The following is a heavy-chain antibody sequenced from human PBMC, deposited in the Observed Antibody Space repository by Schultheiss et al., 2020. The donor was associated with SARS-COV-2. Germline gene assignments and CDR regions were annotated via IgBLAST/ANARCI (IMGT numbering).Heavy chain of an antibody. D-gene: IGHD1-26*01. Sequence: SETLSLTCAVYGGSFNEYYWTWIRQPPGKGLEWIGEINHSGSTNYNPSLKSRVTISVDTSKNQFSLKLSSVTAADTAVYYCAREVSGSYDYWGQGTLVTVSS. CDR1: GGSFNEYY. V-gene: IGHV4-34*01. CDR3: AREVSGSYDY. J-gene: IGHJ4*02. CDR2: INHSGST.